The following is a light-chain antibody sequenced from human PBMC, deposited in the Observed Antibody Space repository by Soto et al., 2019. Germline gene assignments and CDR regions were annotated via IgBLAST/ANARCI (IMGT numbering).Light chain of an antibody. CDR2: DVS. CDR1: SSDVGGYNY. CDR3: SSYTSSSPGV. Sequence: QSVLTQPASVSGSPGQSITISCTGTSSDVGGYNYVSWYQQHPGKAPKLMIYDVSNRPSGVSNRFSGSKSGNTASLTISGLQAEDEDDYYCSSYTSSSPGVFGTGSKLTVL. V-gene: IGLV2-14*01. J-gene: IGLJ1*01.